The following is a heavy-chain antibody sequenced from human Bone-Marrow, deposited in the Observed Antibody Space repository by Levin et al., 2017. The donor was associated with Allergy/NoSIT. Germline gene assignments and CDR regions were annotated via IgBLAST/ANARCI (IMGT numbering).Heavy chain of an antibody. V-gene: IGHV4-30-4*01. CDR3: ARATTWAPQIDD. CDR1: GGSIRSGDYY. CDR2: IYNSGSA. Sequence: SETLSLTCTVSGGSIRSGDYYWTWIRQPPGKGLEWIGYIYNSGSAYYNASLKSRLTISLDTAKNQFSLNLSSVTGADTAAYYCARATTWAPQIDDWGRGTLVTVSS. D-gene: IGHD1-14*01. J-gene: IGHJ4*02.